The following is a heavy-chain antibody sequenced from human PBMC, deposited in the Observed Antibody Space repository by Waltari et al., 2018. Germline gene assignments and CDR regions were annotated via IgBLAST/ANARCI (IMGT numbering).Heavy chain of an antibody. D-gene: IGHD6-19*01. J-gene: IGHJ4*02. CDR2: IYHSGST. CDR1: GYSISSGYY. Sequence: QVQLQESGPGLVKPSETLSLTCAVSGYSISSGYYWGWIRQPPGKGLEWIGSIYHSGSTYYNPSLKSRVTISVDTAKNQFSLKLSSVTAADTAVYYCARHPYGLYSSGWSEFDYWGQGTRVTVSS. V-gene: IGHV4-38-2*01. CDR3: ARHPYGLYSSGWSEFDY.